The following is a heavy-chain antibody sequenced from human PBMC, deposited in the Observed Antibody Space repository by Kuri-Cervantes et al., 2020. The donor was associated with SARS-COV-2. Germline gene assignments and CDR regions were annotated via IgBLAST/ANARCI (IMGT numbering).Heavy chain of an antibody. J-gene: IGHJ4*02. CDR3: AKGPSESFGY. CDR1: GFTFSDHY. D-gene: IGHD3-10*01. Sequence: GESLKISCAASGFTFSDHYMDWVRQAPGKGLEWVGRTRNKANSYTTEYAASVKGRFTISRDDSKNSLYLQMNSLKTEDTAVYYCAKGPSESFGYWGQGTLVTVSS. CDR2: TRNKANSYTT. V-gene: IGHV3-72*01.